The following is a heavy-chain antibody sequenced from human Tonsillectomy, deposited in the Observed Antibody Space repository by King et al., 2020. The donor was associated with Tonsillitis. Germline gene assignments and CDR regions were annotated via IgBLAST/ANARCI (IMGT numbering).Heavy chain of an antibody. V-gene: IGHV4-39*07. Sequence: QLQLQESGPGLVKPSETLSLTCAVSGGSISSSSYYWGWIRQPPGKGLEWIGSVYYSGNTYYNPSLKSRVTISLDTSKNQFSLKLSSVTAADTAVYYCARSIYTSGWFFDYWGQGTLVTVSS. CDR3: ARSIYTSGWFFDY. J-gene: IGHJ4*02. CDR2: VYYSGNT. D-gene: IGHD6-19*01. CDR1: GGSISSSSYY.